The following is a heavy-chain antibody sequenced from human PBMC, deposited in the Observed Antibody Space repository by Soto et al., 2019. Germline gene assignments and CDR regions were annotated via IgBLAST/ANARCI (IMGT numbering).Heavy chain of an antibody. CDR1: GGSISTGGYY. J-gene: IGHJ3*02. V-gene: IGHV4-31*03. CDR3: ATVRWELHDAFDI. Sequence: QVQLQESGPGLVKPSQTLSLTCTVSGGSISTGGYYWSWIRQHPWRGLEWIGYIYHSGMTFSNPSLQSRVAISIDTSENQFSLKLSSVTAADTAVYYCATVRWELHDAFDIWGHGTMVSVSS. D-gene: IGHD4-17*01. CDR2: IYHSGMT.